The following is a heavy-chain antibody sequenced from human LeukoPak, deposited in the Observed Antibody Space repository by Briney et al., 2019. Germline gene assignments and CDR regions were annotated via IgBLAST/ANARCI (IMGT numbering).Heavy chain of an antibody. V-gene: IGHV3-30*18. J-gene: IGHJ5*02. CDR2: ISYDGGNK. CDR1: GFTFSSYG. Sequence: PGRSLRLSCAASGFTFSSYGMYWVRQAPGKGLEWVAIISYDGGNKYYGDSVKGRFTISRDNSKNTLYLQMNSLRAEDTAVYYCAKDSQKTISRNNWFDPWGQGTLVTVSS. D-gene: IGHD2/OR15-2a*01. CDR3: AKDSQKTISRNNWFDP.